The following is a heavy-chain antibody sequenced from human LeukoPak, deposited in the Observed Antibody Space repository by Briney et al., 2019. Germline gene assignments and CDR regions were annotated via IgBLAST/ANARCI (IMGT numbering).Heavy chain of an antibody. Sequence: PGGSLRLSCAASGLTFSSYWMSWVRQAPGKGPEWVANIKQDGGEKYYVGSVKGRFTISRDNAKNSLYLQMNSLRAEDTAVYYCARDAFSRTSVFGVVSDAFDIWGQGTMVTVSS. CDR2: IKQDGGEK. CDR1: GLTFSSYW. CDR3: ARDAFSRTSVFGVVSDAFDI. J-gene: IGHJ3*02. D-gene: IGHD3-3*01. V-gene: IGHV3-7*01.